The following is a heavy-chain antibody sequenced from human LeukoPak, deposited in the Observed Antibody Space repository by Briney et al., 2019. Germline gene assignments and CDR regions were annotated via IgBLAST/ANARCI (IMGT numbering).Heavy chain of an antibody. CDR2: IYYSGTT. V-gene: IGHV4-59*01. J-gene: IGHJ4*02. CDR1: GGPISNYY. Sequence: SETLSLTCTVSGGPISNYYWSWIRQAPGKGLEWIRYIYYSGTTNYNPSLKSRVTISVDTSKNQFSLKLNSVTAADTAVYYCARGVYIAAAQYGYWGQGTLVTVSS. CDR3: ARGVYIAAAQYGY. D-gene: IGHD6-13*01.